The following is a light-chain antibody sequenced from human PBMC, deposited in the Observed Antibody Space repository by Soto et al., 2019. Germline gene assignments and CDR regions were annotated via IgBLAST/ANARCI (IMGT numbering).Light chain of an antibody. V-gene: IGKV1-13*02. CDR2: DAS. CDR1: QGISGA. CDR3: QQFNSYPIT. J-gene: IGKJ5*01. Sequence: GDRVTITCRASQGISGALAWYQQKPGKAPKLLIYDASSLESGVPSRFSGSGSGTDFTLTISSLQPEDFATYYCQQFNSYPITFGQGTRLEIK.